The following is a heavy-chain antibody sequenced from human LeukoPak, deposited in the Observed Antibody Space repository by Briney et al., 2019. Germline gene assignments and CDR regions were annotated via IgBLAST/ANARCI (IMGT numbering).Heavy chain of an antibody. Sequence: ASVKVSCKASGHTFTGYYMHWVRQAPGQGLEWMGRINPNSGGTNYAQKFQGRVTMTRDTSISTAYMELSRLRSDDTAVYYCARDRREVYYYGSGTFKFGENFFDSWGQGTLVTVSS. CDR3: ARDRREVYYYGSGTFKFGENFFDS. V-gene: IGHV1-2*06. CDR1: GHTFTGYY. D-gene: IGHD3-10*01. CDR2: INPNSGGT. J-gene: IGHJ4*02.